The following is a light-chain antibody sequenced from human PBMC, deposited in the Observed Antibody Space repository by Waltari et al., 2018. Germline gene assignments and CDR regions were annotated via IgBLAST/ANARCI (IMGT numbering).Light chain of an antibody. CDR1: SSDVGGYNF. V-gene: IGLV2-8*01. J-gene: IGLJ3*02. CDR3: SSFAGTKNWV. CDR2: EVT. Sequence: QSALTQPPSASGSPGQSVTISCTGTSSDVGGYNFVSWYQQLPGKAPKLMIFEVTKRPSGVPARFAGSKSGNTASLTVSGLQAEDEADYYCSSFAGTKNWVFGGGTKLTVL.